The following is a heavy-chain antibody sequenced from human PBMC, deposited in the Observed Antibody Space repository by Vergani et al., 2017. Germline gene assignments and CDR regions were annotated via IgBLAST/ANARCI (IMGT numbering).Heavy chain of an antibody. V-gene: IGHV3-53*01. CDR2: IYSGGST. D-gene: IGHD3-10*01. CDR1: GFTVSSNY. CDR3: ARASYYYGSGSQGAFDI. Sequence: EVQLVESGGGLIQPGGSLRLSCAASGFTVSSNYMSWVRQAPGKGLEWVSVIYSGGSTYYADSVKGRFTISRDNSKNTLYLQMNSLRAEDTAVYYCARASYYYGSGSQGAFDIWGQGTMVTVSS. J-gene: IGHJ3*02.